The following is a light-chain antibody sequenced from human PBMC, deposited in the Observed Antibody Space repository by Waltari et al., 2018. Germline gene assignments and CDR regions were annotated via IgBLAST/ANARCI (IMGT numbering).Light chain of an antibody. Sequence: DIVMTQSPDSLAVSLGERATIHCKSSQSVLSRSNSLNYVGWYQQKVGQPPKLLIYWASTRESGVPERFSGSGSGTDFTLTISSLQAEDVAVYYCQQYYTTPHTFGPGTQVDVK. J-gene: IGKJ3*01. CDR2: WAS. CDR1: QSVLSRSNSLNY. CDR3: QQYYTTPHT. V-gene: IGKV4-1*01.